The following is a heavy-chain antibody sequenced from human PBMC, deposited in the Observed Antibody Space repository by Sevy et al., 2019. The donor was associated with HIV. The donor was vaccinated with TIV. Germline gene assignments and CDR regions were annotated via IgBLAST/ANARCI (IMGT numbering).Heavy chain of an antibody. CDR3: ASVYSSSWYAHYYYGMDV. CDR1: GGSISSSSYY. D-gene: IGHD6-13*01. J-gene: IGHJ6*02. CDR2: IYYSGST. V-gene: IGHV4-61*05. Sequence: SETLSLTCTVSGGSISSSSYYWGWIRQPPGKGLEWIGYIYYSGSTNYNPSLKSRVTISVDTSKNQFSLKLSSVTAADTAVYYCASVYSSSWYAHYYYGMDVWGQGTTVTVSS.